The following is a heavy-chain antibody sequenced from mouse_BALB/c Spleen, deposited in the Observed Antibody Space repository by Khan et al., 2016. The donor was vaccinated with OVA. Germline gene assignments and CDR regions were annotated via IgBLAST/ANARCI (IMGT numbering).Heavy chain of an antibody. J-gene: IGHJ4*01. V-gene: IGHV2-6-1*01. D-gene: IGHD2-10*01. CDR3: ARQPYYHYNIMDY. Sequence: QVQLKESGPGLAAPSQSLSITCTISGFSLTNYGVHWVRQPPGKGLEWLVVIWSDGNTTYNSALKSRLTITKDNSQSQVFLKMNSLQTDDTAIYFCARQPYYHYNIMDYWGQGTSVTASS. CDR2: IWSDGNT. CDR1: GFSLTNYG.